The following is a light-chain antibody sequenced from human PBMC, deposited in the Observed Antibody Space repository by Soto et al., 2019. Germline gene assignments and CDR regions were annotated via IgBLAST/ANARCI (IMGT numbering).Light chain of an antibody. CDR2: GAS. Sequence: EVVLTQSPATLSLSPVERATLSCRASENVRTFVDWYQQKPGQAPRLLIYGASTRATGIPARFSGSGSGTEFTLTISSLQSEDFAVYYCQQYNNWPPITFGQGTRLEIK. CDR3: QQYNNWPPIT. CDR1: ENVRTF. V-gene: IGKV3-15*01. J-gene: IGKJ5*01.